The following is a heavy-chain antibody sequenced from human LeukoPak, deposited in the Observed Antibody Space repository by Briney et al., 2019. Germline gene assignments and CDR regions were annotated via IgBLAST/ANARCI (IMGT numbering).Heavy chain of an antibody. CDR3: ARDSAVSYDFWSGPSDY. Sequence: GSLRLSCAASGFSFDGYGMNWVRQVPGKGLEWVSSISSSSSYIHYADSVKGRFTISRDNAKNSLYLQLNSLRGEDTAVYYCARDSAVSYDFWSGPSDYWGQGTLVTVSS. J-gene: IGHJ4*02. V-gene: IGHV3-21*01. CDR1: GFSFDGYG. CDR2: ISSSSSYI. D-gene: IGHD3-3*01.